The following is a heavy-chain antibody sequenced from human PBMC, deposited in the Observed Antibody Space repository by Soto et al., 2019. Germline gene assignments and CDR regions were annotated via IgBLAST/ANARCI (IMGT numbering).Heavy chain of an antibody. CDR1: GLTFNRYW. D-gene: IGHD3-10*01. Sequence: GGSLRLSCAASGLTFNRYWMHWVRHAPGKGLVWVSHINTDGTNSNYADSVKGRFTISRDNAKNSLYLQMNSLRAEDAAVYYCARESGKWLQPDYFYYYGMDVWGQGTTVTVSS. CDR3: ARESGKWLQPDYFYYYGMDV. CDR2: INTDGTNS. V-gene: IGHV3-74*01. J-gene: IGHJ6*02.